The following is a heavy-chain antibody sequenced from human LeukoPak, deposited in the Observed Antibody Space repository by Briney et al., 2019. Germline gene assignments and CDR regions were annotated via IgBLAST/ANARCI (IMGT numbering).Heavy chain of an antibody. V-gene: IGHV1-46*01. CDR1: GYTFTSNY. CDR2: IYPRDGST. CDR3: ARDQEGFDY. Sequence: ASVKVSCKASGYTFTSNYIHWVRQAPGQGLEWMGMIYPRDGSTSYAQKFQGRVTVTRDTSTSTVHMELGGLRPEDTAVYYCARDQEGFDYWGQGTLVTVSS. J-gene: IGHJ4*02.